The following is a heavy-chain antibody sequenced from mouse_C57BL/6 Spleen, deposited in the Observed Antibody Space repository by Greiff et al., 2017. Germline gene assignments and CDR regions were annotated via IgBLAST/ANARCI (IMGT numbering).Heavy chain of an antibody. V-gene: IGHV1-82*01. J-gene: IGHJ1*03. CDR1: GYAFSSSW. Sequence: QVQLKQSGPELVKPGASVKISCKASGYAFSSSWMNWVKQRPGKGLEWIGRIYPGDGDTNYNGKFKGKDTLTADKSSSTAYMQLSSLTSEDSAVYFCARFTTGSSYWYFDVWGTGTTVTVSS. CDR2: IYPGDGDT. D-gene: IGHD1-1*01. CDR3: ARFTTGSSYWYFDV.